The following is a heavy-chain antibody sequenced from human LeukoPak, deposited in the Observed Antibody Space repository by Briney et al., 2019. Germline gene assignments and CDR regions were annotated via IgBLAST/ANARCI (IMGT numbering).Heavy chain of an antibody. CDR2: ISGGGGSI. J-gene: IGHJ6*04. V-gene: IGHV3-23*01. CDR1: GFTFSSYA. D-gene: IGHD1-1*01. Sequence: PGGSLRLSCAASGFTFSSYAMTWVRQAPGKGLEWVSAISGGGGSIYYADSVRGRFTISRDNSKNTLYLLMNSLSAEDTAVYYCAKDQGENDIMMDVWGKGTTVTVSS. CDR3: AKDQGENDIMMDV.